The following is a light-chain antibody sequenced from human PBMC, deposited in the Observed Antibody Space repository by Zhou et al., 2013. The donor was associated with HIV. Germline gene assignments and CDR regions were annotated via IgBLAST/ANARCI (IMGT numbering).Light chain of an antibody. Sequence: DIVMTQSPLSLPVTPGEPASISCRSSQSLLYGNGYNYLNWYLQKPGQSPHLLIYLGSNRAAGVPGRFSGSGSGTDFTLKISRVEAEDVGVYYCMQALQTPYTFGQGTKLEI. V-gene: IGKV2-28*01. CDR1: QSLLYGNGYNY. CDR3: MQALQTPYT. CDR2: LGS. J-gene: IGKJ2*01.